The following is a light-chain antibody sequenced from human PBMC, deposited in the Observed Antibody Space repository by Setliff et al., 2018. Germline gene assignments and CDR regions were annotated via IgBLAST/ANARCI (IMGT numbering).Light chain of an antibody. V-gene: IGLV2-14*01. CDR3: GSYTSTSTLFV. CDR1: SSDVGGYNY. J-gene: IGLJ1*01. Sequence: QSALTQPASVSGSPGQSITISCTGTSSDVGGYNYVSWYQQHPGKAPKLMIYGVSSRPSGVSNRFSGSKSDNTASLTISGLQTEDEADYYCGSYTSTSTLFVFGRGTKVTVL. CDR2: GVS.